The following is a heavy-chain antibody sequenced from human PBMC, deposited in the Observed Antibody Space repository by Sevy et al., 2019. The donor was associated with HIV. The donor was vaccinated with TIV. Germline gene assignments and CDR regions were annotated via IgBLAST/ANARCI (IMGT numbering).Heavy chain of an antibody. CDR2: IKQDGSEK. J-gene: IGHJ3*02. D-gene: IGHD2-2*01. CDR3: AREYCSSTSCLSLNAFDI. Sequence: GGSLRLSCAASGFTFSSYWMSWVRQAPGKGLERVANIKQDGSEKYYVDSVKGRFTISRDNAKNSLYLQMNSLRAEDTAVYYCAREYCSSTSCLSLNAFDIWGQGTMVTVSS. V-gene: IGHV3-7*01. CDR1: GFTFSSYW.